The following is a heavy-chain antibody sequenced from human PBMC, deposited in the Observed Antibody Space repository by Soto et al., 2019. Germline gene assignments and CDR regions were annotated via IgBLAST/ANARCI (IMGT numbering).Heavy chain of an antibody. D-gene: IGHD6-19*01. Sequence: VQLVESGGGVVQPGKSLRLSCAASGFIFRSYGVHWVRQAPGKGLEWVAVISHDGSKAYYADAVNGRFTISRDNAKNTVYLQMNSLRPEDTAVYYCAKQGIEVAGTDYFDYWGQGAQVTVAS. J-gene: IGHJ4*02. CDR3: AKQGIEVAGTDYFDY. CDR2: ISHDGSKA. V-gene: IGHV3-30*18. CDR1: GFIFRSYG.